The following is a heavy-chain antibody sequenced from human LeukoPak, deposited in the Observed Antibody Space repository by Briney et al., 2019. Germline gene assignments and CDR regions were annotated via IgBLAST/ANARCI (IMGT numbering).Heavy chain of an antibody. CDR3: ARDRGLAAAAY. V-gene: IGHV3-66*01. CDR1: GFTVSSNY. Sequence: GGSLRLSCAASGFTVSSNYMSWVRQAPGKGLEWVSVIYSGGSTYYADSAKGRFTISRDNSKNTLYLQMNSLRAEDTAVYYCARDRGLAAAAYWGQGTLVTVSS. CDR2: IYSGGST. J-gene: IGHJ4*02. D-gene: IGHD6-13*01.